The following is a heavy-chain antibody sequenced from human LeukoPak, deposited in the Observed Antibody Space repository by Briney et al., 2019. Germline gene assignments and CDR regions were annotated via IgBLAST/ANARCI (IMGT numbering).Heavy chain of an antibody. D-gene: IGHD5-24*01. J-gene: IGHJ6*02. CDR3: VREEMATITGDYYYYGMDV. CDR1: GYSFTSYY. CDR2: INPSGGST. V-gene: IGHV1-46*01. Sequence: GASVKVSCKASGYSFTSYYLHWVRQAPGQGLEWMGVINPSGGSTSYAQKFQGRVTMTRDTSTSTVYMELSSLRSEDTAVYYCVREEMATITGDYYYYGMDVWGQGTTVTVSS.